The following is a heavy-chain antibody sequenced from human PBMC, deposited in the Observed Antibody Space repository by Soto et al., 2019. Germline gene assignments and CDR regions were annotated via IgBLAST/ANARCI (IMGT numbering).Heavy chain of an antibody. CDR2: IFPNGNT. J-gene: IGHJ5*02. Sequence: SETLSLTCTVSRGYVNTFHWSWVRQPAGKGLEWIGRIFPNGNTDYSPSLKSRVTLSVDTSKNQISLKLSFVTVADTAVYYCARDDYKDGGNNWFDPWGQGTLVTVSS. CDR3: ARDDYKDGGNNWFDP. D-gene: IGHD3-16*01. V-gene: IGHV4-4*07. CDR1: RGYVNTFH.